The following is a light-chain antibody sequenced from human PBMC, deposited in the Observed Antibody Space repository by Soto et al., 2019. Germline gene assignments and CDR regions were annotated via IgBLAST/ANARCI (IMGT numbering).Light chain of an antibody. V-gene: IGKV3-20*01. CDR2: GAS. CDR1: QSVGSSSF. Sequence: ENVLTQSPGTLSLSPRERATLSCRASQSVGSSSFFAWYQLKPGQAPRLLIYGASRRATGIPERFSGRGSGTDCTLTINRLEPEDFAVYSCHQYGSSPGTFGQGTKVDIK. J-gene: IGKJ1*01. CDR3: HQYGSSPGT.